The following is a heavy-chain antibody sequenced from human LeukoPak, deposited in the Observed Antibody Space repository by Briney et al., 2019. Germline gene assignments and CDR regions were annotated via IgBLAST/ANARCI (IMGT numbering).Heavy chain of an antibody. V-gene: IGHV4-34*01. CDR2: INHSGST. Sequence: SETLSLTCAVYGGSFSGYYWSWIRQPPGKGLGWIGEINHSGSTNYNPSLKSRVTISVDTSKNQFTLKLSSVTAADTAVYYCARARAMVDYWGQGTLVTVSS. J-gene: IGHJ4*02. CDR3: ARARAMVDY. D-gene: IGHD5-18*01. CDR1: GGSFSGYY.